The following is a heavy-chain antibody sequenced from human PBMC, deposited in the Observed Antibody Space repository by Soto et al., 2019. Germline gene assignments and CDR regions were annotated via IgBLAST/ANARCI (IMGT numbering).Heavy chain of an antibody. V-gene: IGHV5-10-1*01. CDR2: IDPRDSYT. CDR1: GYTFTTFW. D-gene: IGHD2-2*01. CDR3: ARLYCSSSTCDSWFDP. Sequence: PGESLKISCTGFGYTFTTFWISWVRQMPGRGLEWMGRIDPRDSYTNYSPSFQGHVTISVDKSISTAYLQWSSLKASDTAMYYCARLYCSSSTCDSWFDPWGQGTLVTVYS. J-gene: IGHJ5*02.